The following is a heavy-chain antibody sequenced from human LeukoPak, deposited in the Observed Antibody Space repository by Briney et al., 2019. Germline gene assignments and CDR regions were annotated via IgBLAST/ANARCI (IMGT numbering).Heavy chain of an antibody. CDR2: IRSKAYGGTT. CDR1: GFTFCDYA. CDR3: TRGGAYYYDSSGYYYADY. J-gene: IGHJ4*02. V-gene: IGHV3-49*03. Sequence: GGSLRLSCTASGFTFCDYAMSWFRQAPGKGRKWVGFIRSKAYGGTTEYAASVKGRFTISRDDSKTIAYLQMNSLKTEDTALYYCTRGGAYYYDSSGYYYADYWGQGTLVTVSS. D-gene: IGHD3-22*01.